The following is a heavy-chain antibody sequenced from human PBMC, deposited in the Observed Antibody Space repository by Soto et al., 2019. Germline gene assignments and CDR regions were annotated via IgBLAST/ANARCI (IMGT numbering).Heavy chain of an antibody. CDR1: GFSLNTSGVG. V-gene: IGHV2-5*02. CDR3: VDRRPATATWFDP. J-gene: IGHJ5*02. Sequence: SGPTLVNPTQTLTLTCTFSGFSLNTSGVGVGWIRQPPGKALEWLALTFWDDDKRYSPSLKTRLSITKDTSKNQVFLTMTNMDPLDTGTYYCVDRRPATATWFDPWGQGILVTVSS. CDR2: TFWDDDK. D-gene: IGHD5-18*01.